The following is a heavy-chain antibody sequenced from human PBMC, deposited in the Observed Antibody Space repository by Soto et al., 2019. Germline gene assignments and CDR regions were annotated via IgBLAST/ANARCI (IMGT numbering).Heavy chain of an antibody. Sequence: QVQLVESGGGGVRPGRPLSLSCAVAGFTVGPYAMHGSAQAPGKGLEWVAVISRDGGTKYYADSVKGRFTISRDNSRNTLFLEMNSLRGDDMAVYYCTGEVASGYWGQGTLVTVSS. CDR1: GFTVGPYA. J-gene: IGHJ4*02. CDR2: ISRDGGTK. CDR3: TGEVASGY. V-gene: IGHV3-30*03. D-gene: IGHD2-8*02.